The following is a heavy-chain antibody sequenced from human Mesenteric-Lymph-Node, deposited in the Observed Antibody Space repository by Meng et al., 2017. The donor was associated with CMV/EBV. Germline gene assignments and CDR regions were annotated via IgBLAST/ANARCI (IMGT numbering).Heavy chain of an antibody. J-gene: IGHJ6*02. D-gene: IGHD5-24*01. V-gene: IGHV4-39*07. Sequence: GSLRLSCTVSGGSISSSSYYWGWIRQPPGKGLEWIGSIYYSGSTYYNPSLKSRITISVDTSKNQFSLEVSSVSAADTAVYYCVREDDYYGMDVWGQGTTVTVSS. CDR2: IYYSGST. CDR1: GGSISSSSYY. CDR3: VREDDYYGMDV.